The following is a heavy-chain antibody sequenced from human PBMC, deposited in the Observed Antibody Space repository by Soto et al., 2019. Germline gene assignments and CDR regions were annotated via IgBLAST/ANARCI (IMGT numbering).Heavy chain of an antibody. J-gene: IGHJ4*02. V-gene: IGHV4-34*01. CDR2: INHSGST. D-gene: IGHD3-10*01. CDR3: ARGKVVRGSYVTLDY. CDR1: GGSFSGYY. Sequence: QVQLQQWGAGLLKPSETLSLTSAVYGGSFSGYYWSWIRQPPGKGLEWIGEINHSGSTNYNPSLKXRXTXXVDTSQNQFSLKLSSVTAADTAVYYCARGKVVRGSYVTLDYWGQGTLVTVSS.